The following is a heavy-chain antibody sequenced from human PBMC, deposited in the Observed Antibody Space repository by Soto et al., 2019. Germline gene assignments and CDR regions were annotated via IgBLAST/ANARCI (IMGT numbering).Heavy chain of an antibody. CDR2: INYSGNT. J-gene: IGHJ4*02. Sequence: PSETLSLTSTVSSGSISPHYWSWIRQPPGKALEWIGFINYSGNTVYNPSLKSRVTVSIDTSNNQISLKVRSVTAADTALYYCARANGDTYSYSYFDNWGQGTLVTVSS. CDR1: SGSISPHY. D-gene: IGHD5-18*01. V-gene: IGHV4-59*11. CDR3: ARANGDTYSYSYFDN.